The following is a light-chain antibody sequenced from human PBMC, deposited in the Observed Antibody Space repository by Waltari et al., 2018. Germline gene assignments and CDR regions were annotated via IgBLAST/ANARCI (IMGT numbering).Light chain of an antibody. V-gene: IGKV4-1*01. CDR2: WAS. CDR1: HSILYSPTSRNH. CDR3: QQYLYFPDT. Sequence: DIVLTQSPDSLRVSLGGRATINCKSGHSILYSPTSRNHLAWYHQKPGQPPKLLIGWASIRESDVSDRFSSSGSGTDFTLTITSLQAEDVGVYYCQQYLYFPDTFGQGTRLEIK. J-gene: IGKJ2*01.